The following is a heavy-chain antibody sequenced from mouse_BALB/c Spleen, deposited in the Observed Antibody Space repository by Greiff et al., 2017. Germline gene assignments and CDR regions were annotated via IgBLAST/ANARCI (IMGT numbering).Heavy chain of an antibody. CDR1: GYSFTGYY. V-gene: IGHV1-31*01. J-gene: IGHJ4*01. D-gene: IGHD2-4*01. CDR2: INPYNGAT. Sequence: VQLQQSGPELVKPGASVKISCKASGYSFTGYYMHWVKQSHVKSLEWIGRINPYNGATSYNQNFKDKASLTVDKSSSTAYMELHSLTSEDSAVYYCARYYDYDYAMDYWGQGTSVTVSS. CDR3: ARYYDYDYAMDY.